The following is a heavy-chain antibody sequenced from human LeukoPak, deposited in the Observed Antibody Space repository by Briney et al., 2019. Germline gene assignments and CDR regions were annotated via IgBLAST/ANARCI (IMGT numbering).Heavy chain of an antibody. CDR1: GFTFSSYS. D-gene: IGHD1-26*01. J-gene: IGHJ4*02. CDR3: ASLNLGYSIVGATFRSDIWDY. CDR2: ISSSSSYI. Sequence: GGSLRLSCAASGFTFSSYSMNWVRQAPGKGLEWVSSISSSSSYIYYADSVKGRFTISRDNAKNSLYLQMNSLRAEDTAVYYCASLNLGYSIVGATFRSDIWDYWGQGTLVTVSS. V-gene: IGHV3-21*01.